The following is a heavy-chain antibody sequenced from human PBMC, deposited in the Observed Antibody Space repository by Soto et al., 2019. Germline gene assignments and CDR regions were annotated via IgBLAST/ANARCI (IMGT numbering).Heavy chain of an antibody. Sequence: ASVKVSCKASGYTFTVYYMHWVRQAPGQGLEWMGWINPNSGGTNYAQKFQGWVTMTRDTSISTAYMELSRLRSDDTAVYYCARGVLLWFEEPNGPFHYWGQGTLVTVSS. J-gene: IGHJ4*02. D-gene: IGHD3-10*01. V-gene: IGHV1-2*04. CDR2: INPNSGGT. CDR3: ARGVLLWFEEPNGPFHY. CDR1: GYTFTVYY.